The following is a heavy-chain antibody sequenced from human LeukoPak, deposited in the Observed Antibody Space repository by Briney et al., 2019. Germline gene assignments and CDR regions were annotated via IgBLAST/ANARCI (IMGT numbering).Heavy chain of an antibody. J-gene: IGHJ5*02. D-gene: IGHD3-10*01. CDR3: ARDGISRGSGTYYNA. CDR1: GFTFSTYA. V-gene: IGHV3-30*01. Sequence: GGSLRLSCAASGFTFSTYAMHWVRQAPGKGLEWVTLISYDGSNEYYADSVKGRFTVSRDNSKNTLYLQMNSLRAEDTAVYYCARDGISRGSGTYYNAWGEGTLVTVSS. CDR2: ISYDGSNE.